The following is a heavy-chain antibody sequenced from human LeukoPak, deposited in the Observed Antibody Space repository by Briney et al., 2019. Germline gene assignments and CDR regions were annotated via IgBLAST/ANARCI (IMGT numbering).Heavy chain of an antibody. V-gene: IGHV4-59*01. CDR1: GGSISNYY. J-gene: IGHJ4*02. D-gene: IGHD7-27*01. CDR2: IYYSGST. Sequence: SETLSLTCTVSGGSISNYYWSWIRQPPGKGLEWIGYIYYSGSTNYNPSLKSRVTISVDTSKNQFSLKLSSVTAADTAVYYCARDKLGAFDYWGQGTLVTVSS. CDR3: ARDKLGAFDY.